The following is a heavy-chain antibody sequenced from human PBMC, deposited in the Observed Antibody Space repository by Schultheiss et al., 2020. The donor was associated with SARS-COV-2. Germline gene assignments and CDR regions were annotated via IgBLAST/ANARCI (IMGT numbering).Heavy chain of an antibody. CDR2: IYYSGST. CDR1: GGSIRSGDYY. D-gene: IGHD3-10*01. J-gene: IGHJ5*02. Sequence: SQTLSLTCTVSGGSIRSGDYYWSWIRQPPGKGLEWIGYIYYSGSTYYNPSLKSRVTISVDTSKNQFSLKLSSVTAADTAVYYCARGREFHPFYVDWFDPWGQGTLVTVSS. CDR3: ARGREFHPFYVDWFDP. V-gene: IGHV4-31*03.